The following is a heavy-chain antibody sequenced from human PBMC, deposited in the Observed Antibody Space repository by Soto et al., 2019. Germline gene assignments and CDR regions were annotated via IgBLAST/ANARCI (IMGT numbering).Heavy chain of an antibody. CDR3: PRDRVAVAVAFDI. CDR2: ISSSSSNI. D-gene: IGHD6-19*01. CDR1: GFTFSSYS. J-gene: IGHJ3*02. Sequence: PGGSLRLSCAASGFTFSSYSMNWVRQAPGKGLEWVSSISSSSSNIYYADSVKGRFTISRDNAKNSLYLQMNNLRAEDTAVYYCPRDRVAVAVAFDIWGQGTMVTV. V-gene: IGHV3-21*01.